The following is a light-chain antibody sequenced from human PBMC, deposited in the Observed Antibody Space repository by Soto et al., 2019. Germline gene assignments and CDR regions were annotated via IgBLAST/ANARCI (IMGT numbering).Light chain of an antibody. CDR1: ISNIGSND. J-gene: IGLJ3*02. CDR2: DND. V-gene: IGLV1-51*01. Sequence: QSVLTQPPSVSAAPGQKVTISCSGSISNIGSNDVSWYQQLPGTAPKVLIYDNDKRPSGIPDRFSGSKSGTSATLVITGLQTGDEADYYCGTWDSSLSVGGFGGGTKVTVL. CDR3: GTWDSSLSVGG.